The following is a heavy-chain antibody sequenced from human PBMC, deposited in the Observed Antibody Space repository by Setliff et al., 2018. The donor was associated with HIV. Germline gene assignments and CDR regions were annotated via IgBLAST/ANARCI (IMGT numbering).Heavy chain of an antibody. J-gene: IGHJ5*02. CDR3: ARSGGGWYNWFDP. V-gene: IGHV1-69-2*01. CDR1: GYFFSEFY. Sequence: ASVKVSCKTSGYFFSEFYIHWVQQAPGKGLEWVGRINHENGETIYAEKFQGRVTIAADTSTDTAYMELSSLRFDDTAVYYCARSGGGWYNWFDPWGQGTPVTVSS. CDR2: INHENGET. D-gene: IGHD3-16*01.